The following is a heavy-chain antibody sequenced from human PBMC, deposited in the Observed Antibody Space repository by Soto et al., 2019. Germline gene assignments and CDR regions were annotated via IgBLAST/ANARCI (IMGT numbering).Heavy chain of an antibody. CDR2: IHPDDSDT. CDR3: AREVTSTAIDY. J-gene: IGHJ4*02. Sequence: GESLKISCKGSGYSFTRYWIGWVRQMPGKGLEWMGIIHPDDSDTTYSPSFQGQVTISADKSISTAYLQWSSLKASDTAMYYCAREVTSTAIDYWGQGTLVTVSS. CDR1: GYSFTRYW. V-gene: IGHV5-51*01. D-gene: IGHD3-10*01.